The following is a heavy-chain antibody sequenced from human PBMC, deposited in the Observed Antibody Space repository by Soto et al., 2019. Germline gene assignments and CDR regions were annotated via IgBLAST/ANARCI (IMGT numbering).Heavy chain of an antibody. CDR3: ARPIPLGDYGDSDY. CDR2: IYYSGST. Sequence: PSETLPLTCTVSGGSISSSSYYWGWIRQPPGKGLEWIGSIYYSGSTYYNPSLKSRVTISVDTSKNQFSLKLSSVTAADTAVYYCARPIPLGDYGDSDYWGQGTLVTVSS. J-gene: IGHJ4*02. CDR1: GGSISSSSYY. V-gene: IGHV4-39*01. D-gene: IGHD4-17*01.